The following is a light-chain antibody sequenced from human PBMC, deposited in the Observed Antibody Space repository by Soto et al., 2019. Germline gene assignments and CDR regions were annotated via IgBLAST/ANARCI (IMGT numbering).Light chain of an antibody. V-gene: IGKV1-39*01. CDR1: HSISTY. CDR3: QHGYSTPLT. J-gene: IGKJ4*01. Sequence: DIQMTQSPSSLSASVGDRVTITCRASHSISTYLHWYQQKPGKAPNVLIYAASTLQSGVPSRFSGSGSGTDFTLTISSLQPEDFATYFCQHGYSTPLTFGGGTKVDIK. CDR2: AAS.